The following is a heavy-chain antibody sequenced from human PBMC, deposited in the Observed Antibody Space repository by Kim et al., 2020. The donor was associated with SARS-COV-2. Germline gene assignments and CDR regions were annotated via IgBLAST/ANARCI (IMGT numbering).Heavy chain of an antibody. CDR3: ARGGRGVTGYFDY. Sequence: YSQKFQGRVTITRDTSAGTAYMELSSLRSEDTAVYYCARGGRGVTGYFDYWGQGTLVTVSS. J-gene: IGHJ4*02. D-gene: IGHD1-26*01. V-gene: IGHV1-3*01.